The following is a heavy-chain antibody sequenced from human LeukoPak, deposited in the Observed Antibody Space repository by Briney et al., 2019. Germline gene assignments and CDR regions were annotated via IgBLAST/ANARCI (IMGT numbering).Heavy chain of an antibody. Sequence: SETLSLTCTVSGGSISSNTNYWGWIRQPPGKGLEWIGRIYYSGSTNYNPSLKSLVTISVDTSKNQFSLKLSSVTAADTAGYYCARFLGHFYYCMDVWGKGTTVTIS. CDR2: IYYSGST. J-gene: IGHJ6*03. CDR1: GGSISSNTNY. D-gene: IGHD2/OR15-2a*01. CDR3: ARFLGHFYYCMDV. V-gene: IGHV4-39*01.